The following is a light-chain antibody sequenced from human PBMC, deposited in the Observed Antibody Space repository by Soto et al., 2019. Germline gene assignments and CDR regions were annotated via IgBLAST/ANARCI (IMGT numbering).Light chain of an antibody. V-gene: IGKV1-5*01. CDR3: QQSSSFPLT. J-gene: IGKJ3*01. CDR1: QTMNTW. Sequence: DIQMTQSPTTLSASVGERVTITCRASQTMNTWLAWYQHKPGKAPKLLMYDACTLQTGDTSRCSGSGYGTDFTLTISSLQPEDFAAYYCQQSSSFPLTFGPGTKVDIK. CDR2: DAC.